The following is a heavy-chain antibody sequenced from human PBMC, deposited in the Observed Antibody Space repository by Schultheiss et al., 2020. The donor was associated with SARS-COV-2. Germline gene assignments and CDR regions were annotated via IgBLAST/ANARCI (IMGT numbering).Heavy chain of an antibody. D-gene: IGHD6-13*01. CDR3: ARVPGVGSSWGAEYFQH. CDR2: INPNSGGT. J-gene: IGHJ1*01. CDR1: GYTFTGYY. V-gene: IGHV1-2*02. Sequence: ASVKVSCKASGYTFTGYYMHWVRQAPGQGLEWMGWINPNSGGTNYAQKFQGRVTMTRDTSISTAYMELSRLRSDDTAVYYCARVPGVGSSWGAEYFQHWGQGTLVTVSS.